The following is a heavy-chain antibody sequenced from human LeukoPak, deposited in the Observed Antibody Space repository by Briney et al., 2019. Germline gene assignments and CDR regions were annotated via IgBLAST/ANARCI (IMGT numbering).Heavy chain of an antibody. D-gene: IGHD6-19*01. Sequence: ASVKVSCKASGYTFTSYGISWVRQAPGQGLEWMGWISAYNGNTNYAQKLQGRVTMTTDTSTSTAYMALRSLRSDDTAVYYCARKVRIAVAGRRGYYFDYWGQGTLVTVSS. CDR1: GYTFTSYG. V-gene: IGHV1-18*01. J-gene: IGHJ4*02. CDR3: ARKVRIAVAGRRGYYFDY. CDR2: ISAYNGNT.